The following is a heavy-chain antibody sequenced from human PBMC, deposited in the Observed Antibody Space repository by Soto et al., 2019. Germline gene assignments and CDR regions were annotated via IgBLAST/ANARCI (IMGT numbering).Heavy chain of an antibody. J-gene: IGHJ5*02. D-gene: IGHD5-12*01. Sequence: SVKVSCKASGGTFSSYAISWVRQAPGQGLEWMGGIIPIFGTANYAQKFQGRVTITADESTSTAYMELSSLRSEDTAVYYCASNVEMATTPSNWFDPWGQGTLVTVSS. V-gene: IGHV1-69*13. CDR2: IIPIFGTA. CDR1: GGTFSSYA. CDR3: ASNVEMATTPSNWFDP.